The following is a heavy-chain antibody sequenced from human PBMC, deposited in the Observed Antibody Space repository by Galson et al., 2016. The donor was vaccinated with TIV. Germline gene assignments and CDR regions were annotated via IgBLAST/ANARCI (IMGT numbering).Heavy chain of an antibody. CDR1: GYTFIYSA. CDR2: INTGNGNT. J-gene: IGHJ4*02. CDR3: ARDIPGTAKYFDF. Sequence: SVMVSCKASGYTFIYSAIHWVRQAPGQGLEWMGWINTGNGNTKYSQKFQARVAITRDISASTVYMALNGLRSEDTAVYFCARDIPGTAKYFDFWGQGTPVTVAS. D-gene: IGHD3-10*01. V-gene: IGHV1-3*04.